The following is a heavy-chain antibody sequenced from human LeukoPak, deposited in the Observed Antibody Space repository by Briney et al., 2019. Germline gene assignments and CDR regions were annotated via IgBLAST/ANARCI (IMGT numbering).Heavy chain of an antibody. Sequence: PGRSLRLSCAASGFTFSSHAMHWVRQAPGKGLEWVALISYDGSNKYYADSVKGRFTISRDTSKNTLYLQMNSLRAEDTAVYYCARTKGVSGSYYATPSKEFDYWGQGTLVTVSS. J-gene: IGHJ4*02. CDR1: GFTFSSHA. V-gene: IGHV3-30-3*01. CDR3: ARTKGVSGSYYATPSKEFDY. CDR2: ISYDGSNK. D-gene: IGHD1-26*01.